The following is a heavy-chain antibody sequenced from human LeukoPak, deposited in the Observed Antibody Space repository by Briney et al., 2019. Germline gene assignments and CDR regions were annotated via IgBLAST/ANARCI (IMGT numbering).Heavy chain of an antibody. V-gene: IGHV1-58*01. J-gene: IGHJ6*02. D-gene: IGHD1-1*01. CDR1: GFTFTSSA. CDR2: IVVGSGNT. CDR3: AAAHDQYYYYGMDV. Sequence: SVKVSCKASGFTFTSSAVQWVRQARGQRLEWIGWIVVGSGNTNYAQKFQERVTITRDMSTSTAYMELSSLRSEDTAVYYCAAAHDQYYYYGMDVWGQGTTVTVSS.